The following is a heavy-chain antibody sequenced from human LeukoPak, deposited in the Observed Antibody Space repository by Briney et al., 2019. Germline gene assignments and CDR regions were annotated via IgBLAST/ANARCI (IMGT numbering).Heavy chain of an antibody. J-gene: IGHJ4*02. V-gene: IGHV4-34*01. CDR1: GGSFSGYY. D-gene: IGHD3-10*01. Sequence: PSETLSLTCAVYGGSFSGYYWSWIRQPPGKGLEWIGEINHSGSTNYNPSLKSRVTILVDTSKNQFSLKLSSVTAADTAVYYCARDPSGRLLPIWGQGTLVTVSS. CDR2: INHSGST. CDR3: ARDPSGRLLPI.